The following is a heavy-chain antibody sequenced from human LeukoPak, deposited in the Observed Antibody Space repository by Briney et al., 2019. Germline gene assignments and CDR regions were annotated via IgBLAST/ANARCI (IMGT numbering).Heavy chain of an antibody. J-gene: IGHJ4*02. CDR1: GGSISSNY. D-gene: IGHD3-22*01. CDR3: ARLRFDSGGEAYYFDY. V-gene: IGHV4-59*01. CDR2: IYDSGNT. Sequence: SETLSLTSTVSGGSISSNYWSWIRHPPRGGVEWIGYIYDSGNTNYTPSLKSRVTISVDTSKNQFSLKMTYVTAADTAVYYCARLRFDSGGEAYYFDYWGQGTLVTVPS.